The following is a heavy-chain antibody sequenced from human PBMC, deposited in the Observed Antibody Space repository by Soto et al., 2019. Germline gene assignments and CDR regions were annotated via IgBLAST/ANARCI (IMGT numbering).Heavy chain of an antibody. CDR1: GSSFNNYY. D-gene: IGHD1-1*01. V-gene: IGHV4-59*01. J-gene: IGHJ4*02. CDR3: GRNRVPLN. Sequence: QVQLQESGPGLVKPSETLSLTRTVSGSSFNNYYWSWSRQPPGKGLECIGYLDYSCNTNYNPALKSRVTISIATSKRQFSLRLTSVTAAATAVYYCGRNRVPLNWGQGTLVTVAS. CDR2: LDYSCNT.